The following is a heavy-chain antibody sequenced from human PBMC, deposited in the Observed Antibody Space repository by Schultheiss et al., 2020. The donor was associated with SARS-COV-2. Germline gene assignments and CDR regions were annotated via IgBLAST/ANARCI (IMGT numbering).Heavy chain of an antibody. D-gene: IGHD5-12*01. CDR1: GFSVSGNY. V-gene: IGHV3-53*01. J-gene: IGHJ6*02. CDR2: IYSGGST. CDR3: AKDGSLDSGYDFYYYYGMDV. Sequence: GESLKISCAASGFSVSGNYMSWVRQAPGKGLEWLTAIYSGGSTYYAGSVKGRFTISRDISKNTVHLQMNSLRPDDTAVYYCAKDGSLDSGYDFYYYYGMDVWGQGTTVTVSS.